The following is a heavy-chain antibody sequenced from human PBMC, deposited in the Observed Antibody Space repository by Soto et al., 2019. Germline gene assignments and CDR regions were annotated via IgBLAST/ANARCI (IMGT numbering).Heavy chain of an antibody. CDR2: INHSGST. D-gene: IGHD3-10*01. CDR1: GGSFSGYY. V-gene: IGHV4-34*01. J-gene: IGHJ4*02. Sequence: PSETLSLTCAVYGGSFSGYYWSWIRQPPGKGLEWIGEINHSGSTNYNPSLKSRVTISVDTSKNQFSLKLSSVTAADTAVYYCARGVENRSRGSEYFDYWGQGTLVTVSS. CDR3: ARGVENRSRGSEYFDY.